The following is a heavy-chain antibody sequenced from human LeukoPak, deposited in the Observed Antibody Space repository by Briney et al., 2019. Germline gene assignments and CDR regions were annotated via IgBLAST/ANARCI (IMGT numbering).Heavy chain of an antibody. D-gene: IGHD3-16*01. CDR1: GFTFSSYW. Sequence: GGSLRLSCAASGFTFSSYWMSWVRQAPGKGLEWVANIKRDGSEKYYVDSVKGRFTISRDNAKNSLYLQMSNLRAEDTAVYFCARGGGLDVWGQGATVTVSS. V-gene: IGHV3-7*03. J-gene: IGHJ6*02. CDR3: ARGGGLDV. CDR2: IKRDGSEK.